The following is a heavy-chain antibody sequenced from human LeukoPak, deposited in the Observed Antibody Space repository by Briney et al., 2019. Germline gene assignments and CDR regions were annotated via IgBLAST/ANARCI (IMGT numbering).Heavy chain of an antibody. J-gene: IGHJ5*01. Sequence: SETLSLTCTVSGGSISGYYWSWIRQPAGKGLEWIGRMHTSGSTNYNVSLKSRVTMSVDTSRSQFALKLSSVTAADTAIYYCARDLGSGWYDFWGQGTLVTVSS. V-gene: IGHV4-4*07. D-gene: IGHD6-19*01. CDR3: ARDLGSGWYDF. CDR2: MHTSGST. CDR1: GGSISGYY.